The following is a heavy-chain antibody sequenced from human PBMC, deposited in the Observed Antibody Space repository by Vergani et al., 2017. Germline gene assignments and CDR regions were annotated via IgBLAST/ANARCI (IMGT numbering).Heavy chain of an antibody. V-gene: IGHV4-34*01. CDR3: ARDRPMVRGASDPYYFDY. CDR2: INHSGTI. D-gene: IGHD3-10*01. J-gene: IGHJ4*02. Sequence: QVQLQQWGPGLLKPSETLSLTCAVYGGSLSGYYWSWIRLAPGKGLEWIGEINHSGTINYNPTLKSPFNVSIDTSRDHFSLKLSSVTAADTAVYYCARDRPMVRGASDPYYFDYWGQGTLVTVSS. CDR1: GGSLSGYY.